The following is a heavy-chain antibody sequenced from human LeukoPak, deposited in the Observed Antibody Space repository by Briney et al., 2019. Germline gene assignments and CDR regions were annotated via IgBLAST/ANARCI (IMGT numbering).Heavy chain of an antibody. CDR2: ISAYSGDT. CDR3: ARVIRDRLQFFDY. CDR1: GYTFTSYD. V-gene: IGHV1-18*01. D-gene: IGHD2-21*01. Sequence: ASVKVSCKASGYTFTSYDINWVRQAPGQGLEWMGWISAYSGDTNYAQNLQDRVTMTTDTSTSTAYMDLRSLRSDDTAVYYCARVIRDRLQFFDYWGQGTLVTVSS. J-gene: IGHJ4*02.